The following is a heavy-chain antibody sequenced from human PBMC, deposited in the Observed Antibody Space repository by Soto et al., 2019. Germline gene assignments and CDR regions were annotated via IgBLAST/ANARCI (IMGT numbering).Heavy chain of an antibody. V-gene: IGHV3-23*01. CDR2: ISGSGGST. Sequence: GGSLRLSCAASGFTFSSYAMSWVRQAPGKGLEWVSAISGSGGSTYYADSVKGRFTISRDNSKNKLYLQMNSLRAEDTAVYYCAKSRQWLVQSQVIDYWGQGTLVTVSS. CDR3: AKSRQWLVQSQVIDY. J-gene: IGHJ4*02. D-gene: IGHD6-19*01. CDR1: GFTFSSYA.